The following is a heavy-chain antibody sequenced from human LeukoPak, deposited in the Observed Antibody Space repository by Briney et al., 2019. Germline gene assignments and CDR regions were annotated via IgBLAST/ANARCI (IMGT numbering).Heavy chain of an antibody. Sequence: SVKVSCKASGGTFSTHTITWVRQAPGQGLEWLGGITPVFGTARYAQKIQGRITITADESTSTAYMELSTLTSEDTALYYCARDGGLNDYGDYTPPFYAMDVWGQGTTVTVSS. CDR3: ARDGGLNDYGDYTPPFYAMDV. V-gene: IGHV1-69*13. CDR1: GGTFSTHT. CDR2: ITPVFGTA. D-gene: IGHD4-17*01. J-gene: IGHJ6*02.